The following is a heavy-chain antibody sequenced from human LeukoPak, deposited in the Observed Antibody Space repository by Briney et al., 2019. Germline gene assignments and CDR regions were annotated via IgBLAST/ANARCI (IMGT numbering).Heavy chain of an antibody. D-gene: IGHD5-12*01. J-gene: IGHJ5*02. CDR1: GYTFTSYG. CDR3: VWLQFRSFDP. Sequence: ASVKVSCKASGYTFTSYGISWVRQAPGQGLEWMRWISAYNGNTNYAQKLQGRVTMTTDTSTSTAYMELRSLRSDDTAVYYCVWLQFRSFDPWGQGTLVTVSS. CDR2: ISAYNGNT. V-gene: IGHV1-18*01.